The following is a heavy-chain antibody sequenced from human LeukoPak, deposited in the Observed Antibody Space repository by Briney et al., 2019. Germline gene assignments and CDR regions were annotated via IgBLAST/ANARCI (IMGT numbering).Heavy chain of an antibody. Sequence: PGGSLRLSCAASGFTFSSYAMSWVRQAPGKGLEWVSAISGSGGSTYYADSVKGRFTISRDNAKNSLYLQMNSLRAEDTAVYYCARATVTTKGAFDFWGQGTMVSVSS. V-gene: IGHV3-23*01. CDR1: GFTFSSYA. CDR2: ISGSGGST. CDR3: ARATVTTKGAFDF. D-gene: IGHD4-17*01. J-gene: IGHJ3*01.